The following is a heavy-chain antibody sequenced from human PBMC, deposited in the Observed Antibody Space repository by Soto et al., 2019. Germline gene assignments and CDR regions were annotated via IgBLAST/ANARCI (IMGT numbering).Heavy chain of an antibody. CDR1: GGTFSSYT. J-gene: IGHJ3*02. D-gene: IGHD3-10*01. CDR2: IIPILGIA. CDR3: ARDRGGLAGAFDI. Sequence: QVQLVQSGAEVKKPGSSVKVSCKASGGTFSSYTISWVRQAPGQGLEWMGRIIPILGIANYAQKFQGRVTITADKTTGTVYMERRSVRAADMDVYDCARDRGGLAGAFDIWGQGTMVTVSS. V-gene: IGHV1-69*08.